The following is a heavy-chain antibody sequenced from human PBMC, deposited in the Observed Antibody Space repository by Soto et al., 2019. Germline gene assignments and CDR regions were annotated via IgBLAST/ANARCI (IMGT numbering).Heavy chain of an antibody. CDR3: ARLYYYDSSGYDYSRSDWYFDL. CDR2: IYYSGST. Sequence: QLQLQESGPGLVKPSETLSLTCTVSGGSISSSSYYWGWIRQPPGKGLEWIGSIYYSGSTYYNPSLKSRVTISVDTSKNQFSLKLSSVTAADTAVYYCARLYYYDSSGYDYSRSDWYFDLWGRGTLVTVSS. J-gene: IGHJ2*01. V-gene: IGHV4-39*01. CDR1: GGSISSSSYY. D-gene: IGHD3-22*01.